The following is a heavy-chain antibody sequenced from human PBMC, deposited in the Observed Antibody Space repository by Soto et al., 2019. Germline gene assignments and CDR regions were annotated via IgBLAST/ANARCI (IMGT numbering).Heavy chain of an antibody. CDR3: AKRMSYYFDY. V-gene: IGHV3-23*01. CDR2: ISHDGATT. CDR1: GFTFSSYD. Sequence: EVQLLESGGNLVQPGGSLRLSCVASGFTFSSYDMTWVRQAPGKGLEYLSGISHDGATTYYPDSVKGRFTISRDNSKNTVYQPLTSLRVDDTAVYYCAKRMSYYFDYWGQGTLVTVSS. J-gene: IGHJ4*02. D-gene: IGHD2-15*01.